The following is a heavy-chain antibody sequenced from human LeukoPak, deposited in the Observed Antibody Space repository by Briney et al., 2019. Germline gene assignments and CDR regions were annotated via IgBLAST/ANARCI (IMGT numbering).Heavy chain of an antibody. CDR3: GRNAAYNVDY. CDR1: GGSISSGNW. D-gene: IGHD1-14*01. J-gene: IGHJ4*02. CDR2: IFHTGST. Sequence: PSETLSLTCTVSGGSISSGNWWSWVRQPPGKGLEWIGEIFHTGSTNYNPSLKSRVTISVEKSKNQLSLKLSSVTAADTAVYYCGRNAAYNVDYWGQGTLVTVSS. V-gene: IGHV4-4*02.